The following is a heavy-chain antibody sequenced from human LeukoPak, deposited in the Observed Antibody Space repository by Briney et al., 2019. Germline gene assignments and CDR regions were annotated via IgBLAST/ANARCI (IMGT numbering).Heavy chain of an antibody. Sequence: SETLSLTCTVSGASISHCYWSWIRQTPERGLEWMGQVHTSGSSTYYPSLKTRLTMSIDTSRSQLSLKLTSVTAADTAVYFCARLGSYHDFWGQGTPVTVSS. V-gene: IGHV4-4*09. J-gene: IGHJ4*02. CDR2: VHTSGSS. CDR3: ARLGSYHDF. CDR1: GASISHCY. D-gene: IGHD1-26*01.